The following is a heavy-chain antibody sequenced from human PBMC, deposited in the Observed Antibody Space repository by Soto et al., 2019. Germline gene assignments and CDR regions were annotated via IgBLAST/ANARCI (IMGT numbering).Heavy chain of an antibody. CDR1: GGSISDFY. CDR2: LYYTGST. CDR3: ARGGGYDFRSSQAPPIDV. D-gene: IGHD3-3*01. V-gene: IGHV4-59*01. J-gene: IGHJ6*02. Sequence: KPSETLSLTCNVSGGSISDFYWSWIRQSPGKRLEWIGYLYYTGSTNYNPAPKSRVTISLDTSKNQFSLKVRSVTAADTAVYYCARGGGYDFRSSQAPPIDVWGQGTTVTVSS.